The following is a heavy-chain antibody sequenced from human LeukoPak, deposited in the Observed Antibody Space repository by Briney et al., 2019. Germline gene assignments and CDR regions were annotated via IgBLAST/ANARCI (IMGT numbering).Heavy chain of an antibody. D-gene: IGHD2-2*01. V-gene: IGHV3-21*01. CDR2: ISSSSSYI. Sequence: PGGSLTLSCAASGFTFSSYSMNWVRQAPGKGRVWVSSISSSSSYIYYADSEKGRFTISRDNAKNSLYLQMNSVTAEHTSVYYCAREGVVPAAIPAYYFDYWGQGTLVTVSS. CDR3: AREGVVPAAIPAYYFDY. CDR1: GFTFSSYS. J-gene: IGHJ4*02.